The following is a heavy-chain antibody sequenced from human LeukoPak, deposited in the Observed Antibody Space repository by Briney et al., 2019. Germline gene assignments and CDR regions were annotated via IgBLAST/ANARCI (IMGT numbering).Heavy chain of an antibody. CDR2: IYTSGST. J-gene: IGHJ6*03. D-gene: IGHD6-13*01. CDR3: ARDLRWAAAGKGAYYYMDV. CDR1: GGSISSGSYY. Sequence: SETLSLTCTVSGGSISSGSYYWSWIRQPAGKGLEWIGRIYTSGSTNYNPSLKSRVTISVDTSKNQFSLKLSSVTAADTAVYYCARDLRWAAAGKGAYYYMDVWGKGTTVTISS. V-gene: IGHV4-61*02.